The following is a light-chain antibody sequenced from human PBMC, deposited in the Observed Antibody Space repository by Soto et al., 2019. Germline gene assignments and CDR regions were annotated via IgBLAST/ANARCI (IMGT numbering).Light chain of an antibody. CDR2: GAS. CDR3: QQYGGSPRT. V-gene: IGKV3-20*01. Sequence: EIVLTQSPGTLSLSPGERATLSCRASQSVSSNYLAWYQQKSGQAPRLLIYGASSRATGIPDRFSGSGSGTDFTLTISRLEPEAFAVYYCQQYGGSPRTF. J-gene: IGKJ1*01. CDR1: QSVSSNY.